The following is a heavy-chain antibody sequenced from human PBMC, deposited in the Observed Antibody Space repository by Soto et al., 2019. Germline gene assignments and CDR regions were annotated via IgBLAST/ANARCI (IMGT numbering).Heavy chain of an antibody. V-gene: IGHV3-30-3*01. Sequence: GVSLRLSCAAPGFTFSSYAMHWVRQAPGKGLEWVALISYDGSDKDYADSVKGRFTISRDNSRNTLFLQMNSLRAEDTAVYHCARDYYKYYDSSGYYRSPAYWGQGTVVTVSS. CDR3: ARDYYKYYDSSGYYRSPAY. D-gene: IGHD3-22*01. J-gene: IGHJ4*02. CDR1: GFTFSSYA. CDR2: ISYDGSDK.